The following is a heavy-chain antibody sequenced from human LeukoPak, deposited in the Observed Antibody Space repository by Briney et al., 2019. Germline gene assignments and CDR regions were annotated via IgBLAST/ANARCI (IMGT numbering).Heavy chain of an antibody. CDR1: GGSISSGGYS. Sequence: SETLSLTCAVSGGSISSGGYSWSWIRQPPGKGLEWIGYIYHSGSTYYNPSLKSRVTISVDTSKNQFSLKLSSVTAADTAVYYCARGLLSSWPPDFDYWGQGTLVTVSS. D-gene: IGHD6-13*01. V-gene: IGHV4-30-2*01. CDR3: ARGLLSSWPPDFDY. J-gene: IGHJ4*02. CDR2: IYHSGST.